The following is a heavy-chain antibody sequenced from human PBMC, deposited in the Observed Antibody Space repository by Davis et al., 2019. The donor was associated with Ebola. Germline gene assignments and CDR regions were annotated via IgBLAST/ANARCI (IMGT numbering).Heavy chain of an antibody. Sequence: GESLKISCKGSGYSFTSYCIGRVRLMPGKGLEWMGRIDPSDSYTNYSPSFQGHVTISADKSISTAYLQWSSLKTSDTAMYYCARHGMTTVIAYGMDVWGQGTTVTVSS. V-gene: IGHV5-10-1*01. CDR2: IDPSDSYT. CDR1: GYSFTSYC. D-gene: IGHD4-17*01. CDR3: ARHGMTTVIAYGMDV. J-gene: IGHJ6*02.